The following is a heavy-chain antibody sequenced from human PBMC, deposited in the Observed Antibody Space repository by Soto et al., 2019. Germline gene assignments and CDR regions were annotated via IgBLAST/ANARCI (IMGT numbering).Heavy chain of an antibody. D-gene: IGHD3-22*01. CDR3: ARMIRSYYYGVDV. V-gene: IGHV4-59*01. J-gene: IGHJ6*02. CDR2: IHYSGST. Sequence: SETLSLTCTVSGGSISSYYWSWIRQPPGKGLEWIGHIHYSGSTNYNPSLESRVTISVDTSKNQLSLNLSSVTAADTAVYYCARMIRSYYYGVDVWGQRTTVTVSS. CDR1: GGSISSYY.